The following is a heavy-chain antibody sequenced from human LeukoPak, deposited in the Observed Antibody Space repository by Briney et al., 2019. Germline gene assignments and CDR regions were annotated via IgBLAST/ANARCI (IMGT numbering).Heavy chain of an antibody. Sequence: GGSLRLSCAASGFTFSSYSMNWVRQAPGKGLEWVSYISSSSSTIYYADSVKGRFTISRDNFKNTVSLQVNSLRAEDTAMYYCAKDDDWGRFNHWGQGTLVTVSS. D-gene: IGHD3-16*01. CDR2: ISSSSSTI. V-gene: IGHV3-48*01. CDR1: GFTFSSYS. CDR3: AKDDDWGRFNH. J-gene: IGHJ1*01.